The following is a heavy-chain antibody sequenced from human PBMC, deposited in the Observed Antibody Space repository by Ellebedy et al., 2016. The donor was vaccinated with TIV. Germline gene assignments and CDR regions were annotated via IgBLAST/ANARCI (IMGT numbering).Heavy chain of an antibody. CDR1: GFIVSSYY. D-gene: IGHD6-19*01. J-gene: IGHJ6*02. CDR3: ARHPSVAGPGDV. V-gene: IGHV3-23*01. CDR2: ISVSGAGT. Sequence: GGSLRLSCAASGFIVSSYYMIWVRQAPGKGLEWVSAISVSGAGTYYAESVKGRFSISRDNSKNKLYLQMNSLKTEDTAVYYCARHPSVAGPGDVWGQGTTVTVSS.